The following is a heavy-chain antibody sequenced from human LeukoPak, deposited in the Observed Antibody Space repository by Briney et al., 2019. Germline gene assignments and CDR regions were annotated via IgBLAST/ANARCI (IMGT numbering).Heavy chain of an antibody. CDR2: ISYDGSNK. J-gene: IGHJ4*02. CDR1: GFTFSSYA. V-gene: IGHV3-30*18. CDR3: AKDGASGYSGADY. D-gene: IGHD5-12*01. Sequence: GGSLRLSCAASGFTFSSYAMSWVRQAPGKGLEWVAVISYDGSNKYYADSVKGRFTISRDNSKNTLYLQMNSLRAEDTAVFYCAKDGASGYSGADYWGQGTLVTVSS.